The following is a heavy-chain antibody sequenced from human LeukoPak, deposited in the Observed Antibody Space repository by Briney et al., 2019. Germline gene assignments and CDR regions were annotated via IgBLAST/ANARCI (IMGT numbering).Heavy chain of an antibody. J-gene: IGHJ4*02. Sequence: PGGSLRLSCAASGFTFDDYAMHWVRQAPGKGLEWVSGISWNSGSIGYADSVKGRFTISRDNAKNSLYLQMSSLRAEDTALYYCAKDSGSGWMTTVTSWFDYWGQGTLVTVSS. CDR3: AKDSGSGWMTTVTSWFDY. D-gene: IGHD4-17*01. CDR2: ISWNSGSI. V-gene: IGHV3-9*01. CDR1: GFTFDDYA.